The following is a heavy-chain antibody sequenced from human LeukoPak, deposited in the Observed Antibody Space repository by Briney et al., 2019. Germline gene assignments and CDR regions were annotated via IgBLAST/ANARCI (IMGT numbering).Heavy chain of an antibody. CDR3: ARREDYNWFDP. Sequence: GGSLRLSCAASGFTFSDYYMSWIRQAPGKGLEWVSYISSSGSTIYYADSVKGRFTISRDNAKNSPYLQMNSLRAEDTAVYYCARREDYNWFDPWGQGTLVTVSS. CDR2: ISSSGSTI. J-gene: IGHJ5*02. CDR1: GFTFSDYY. D-gene: IGHD1-26*01. V-gene: IGHV3-11*01.